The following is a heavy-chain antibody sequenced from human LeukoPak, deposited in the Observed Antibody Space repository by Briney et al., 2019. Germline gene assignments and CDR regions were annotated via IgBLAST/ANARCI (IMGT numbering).Heavy chain of an antibody. CDR1: GGSISSSNW. D-gene: IGHD6-13*01. J-gene: IGHJ5*02. Sequence: SETLSLTCAVSGGSISSSNWWSWVRPPPGKGLEWIGEIYHSGSTNYNPSLKSRVTISVDKSKNQFSLKLSSVTAADTAVYYCARERGNTAADGPWFDPWGQGTLVTVSS. CDR2: IYHSGST. CDR3: ARERGNTAADGPWFDP. V-gene: IGHV4-4*02.